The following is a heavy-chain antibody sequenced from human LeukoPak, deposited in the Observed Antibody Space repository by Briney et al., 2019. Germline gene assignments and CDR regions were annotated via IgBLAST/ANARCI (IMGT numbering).Heavy chain of an antibody. CDR3: GKSYDDYDYHYYMDV. CDR2: ISYDATNI. CDR1: GFTFRTYG. Sequence: LSGGSLRLSCAPSGFTFRTYGVHWVRQAPGKGLDRVATISYDATNIYYGDSVKGRFAISRDNSKNTLYLQMNSLRAEDTAVYYCGKSYDDYDYHYYMDVWGKGTTVTVSS. D-gene: IGHD4-17*01. J-gene: IGHJ6*03. V-gene: IGHV3-30*03.